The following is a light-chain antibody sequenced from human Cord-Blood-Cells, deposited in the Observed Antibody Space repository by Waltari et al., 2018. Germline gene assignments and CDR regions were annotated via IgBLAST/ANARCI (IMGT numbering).Light chain of an antibody. J-gene: IGLJ1*01. CDR3: SSYTSSSTLGV. CDR2: DVS. V-gene: IGLV2-14*01. CDR1: SSDVGGYNY. Sequence: QSALTQPASVSGSPGQSITISCTGTSSDVGGYNYVSWYQQHPGKAPELILYDVSNRPFGVYKRLSGSKSGNTASLTSAGLQAENEADYCCSSYTSSSTLGVFGTGTKVTVL.